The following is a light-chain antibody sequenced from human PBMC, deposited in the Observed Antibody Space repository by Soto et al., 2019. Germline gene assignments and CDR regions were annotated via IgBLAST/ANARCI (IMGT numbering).Light chain of an antibody. J-gene: IGLJ3*02. V-gene: IGLV1-51*02. Sequence: QSLLTQPPSVSAAPGQRVTISCSGSSSNIGNNFVSWYQQLPGTAPRLLIYDNYLRPSGIPDRFSGSKSGASATLGITGLQTGDEAAYYCVPWDTSLSAGVFGGGTQLTVL. CDR1: SSNIGNNF. CDR2: DNY. CDR3: VPWDTSLSAGV.